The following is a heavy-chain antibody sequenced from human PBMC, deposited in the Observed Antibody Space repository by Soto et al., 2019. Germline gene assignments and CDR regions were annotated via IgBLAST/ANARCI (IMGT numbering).Heavy chain of an antibody. CDR1: GFTFTSSA. Sequence: SVKVSCKASGFTFTSSAVQWVRQARGQRLEWIGWIVVGSGNTNYAQKFQERVTITRDMSTSTAYMELSSLRSEDTAVYYCAASVAGKYCYYYGMDVWGQGTTVTVSS. V-gene: IGHV1-58*01. CDR3: AASVAGKYCYYYGMDV. CDR2: IVVGSGNT. D-gene: IGHD6-13*01. J-gene: IGHJ6*02.